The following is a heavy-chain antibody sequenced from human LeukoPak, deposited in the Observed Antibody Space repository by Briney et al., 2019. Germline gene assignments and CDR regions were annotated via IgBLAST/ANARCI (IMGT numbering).Heavy chain of an antibody. CDR1: GFAFSSYA. CDR2: ITSIRSYI. D-gene: IGHD2-2*03. J-gene: IGHJ5*02. Sequence: GGSLRLSCAASGFAFSSYAMNWVRQAPGKGLERVSSITSIRSYIYYADSVKGRFTISRDNAKNSLYLQMDSLRAEDTAVYYCARDDGGYCSGSSCYLGWFDPWGQGTLVTVSS. V-gene: IGHV3-21*01. CDR3: ARDDGGYCSGSSCYLGWFDP.